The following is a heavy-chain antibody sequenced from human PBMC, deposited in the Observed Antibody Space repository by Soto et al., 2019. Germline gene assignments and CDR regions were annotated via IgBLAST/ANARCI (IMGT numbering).Heavy chain of an antibody. D-gene: IGHD3-22*01. J-gene: IGHJ6*02. Sequence: GGSLRLSCAASGFTFSSYAMHWVRQAPGKGLEWVAVISYDGSNKYYADSVKGRFTISRDNSKNTLYLQMNSLRAEDTAVYYCARGSPTTWLTDWGAAYYYYYGMDVWGQGTTVTVSS. CDR3: ARGSPTTWLTDWGAAYYYYYGMDV. CDR1: GFTFSSYA. V-gene: IGHV3-30-3*01. CDR2: ISYDGSNK.